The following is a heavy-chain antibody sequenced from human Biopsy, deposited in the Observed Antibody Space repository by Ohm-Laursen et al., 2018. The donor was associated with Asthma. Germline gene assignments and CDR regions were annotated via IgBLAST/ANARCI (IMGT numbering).Heavy chain of an antibody. CDR1: GGTFNTYV. V-gene: IGHV1-69*13. CDR2: ISSVFGTT. CDR3: ARKAGSCISRTCYSLDF. J-gene: IGHJ4*02. D-gene: IGHD2-2*01. Sequence: GASVKVSCKSLGGTFNTYVIGWVRQAPGQGLEWMGGISSVFGTTTCPQKFQDRVTITADDSTSTVYMELGSLRSEDTAVYYCARKAGSCISRTCYSLDFWGQGTLVTVSS.